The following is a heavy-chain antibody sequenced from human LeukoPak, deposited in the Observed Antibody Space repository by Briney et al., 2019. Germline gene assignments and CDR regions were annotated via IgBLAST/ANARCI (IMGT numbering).Heavy chain of an antibody. CDR1: GFTFSDYY. CDR2: ISGSTGRT. J-gene: IGHJ4*02. Sequence: GGSLRLSCAASGFTFSDYYMSWIRQAPGRGLEWVSSISGSTGRTYYLDSVEGRFTISRDNSKNTLFLEMNSLRAEDTAVYSCAKDYGSGRIYFESWGQGTLVAVSS. CDR3: AKDYGSGRIYFES. V-gene: IGHV3-23*01. D-gene: IGHD1-1*01.